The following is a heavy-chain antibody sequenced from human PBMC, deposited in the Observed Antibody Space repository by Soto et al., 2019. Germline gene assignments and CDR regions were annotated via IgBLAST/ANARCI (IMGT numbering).Heavy chain of an antibody. CDR1: GGSISSYY. CDR3: ARTSNYDFWSGPGAFDI. J-gene: IGHJ3*02. V-gene: IGHV4-59*08. CDR2: IYYSGST. D-gene: IGHD3-3*01. Sequence: SETLSLTCTVSGGSISSYYWSWIRQPPGKGLEWIGYIYYSGSTNYNPSLKSRVTISVDTSKNQFSLKLSSETAADTAVYYCARTSNYDFWSGPGAFDIWGQGTMVTVSS.